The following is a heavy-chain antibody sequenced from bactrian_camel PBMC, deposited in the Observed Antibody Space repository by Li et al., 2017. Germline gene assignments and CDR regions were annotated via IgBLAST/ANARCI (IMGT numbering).Heavy chain of an antibody. D-gene: IGHD3*01. CDR3: AAGPCYSEAWCYPH. Sequence: HVQLVESGGGLVEPGGSLRLSCVGSGFTFSIANMTWLRQAPGSDLEWVSSIHNSGGFPYYRESVKGRFTISKDNAKNTLTLQMNSLKPEDTAVYYYAAGPCYSEAWCYPHRGQGTQVTVS. V-gene: IGHV3-2*01. J-gene: IGHJ4*01. CDR2: IHNSGGFP. CDR1: GFTFSIAN.